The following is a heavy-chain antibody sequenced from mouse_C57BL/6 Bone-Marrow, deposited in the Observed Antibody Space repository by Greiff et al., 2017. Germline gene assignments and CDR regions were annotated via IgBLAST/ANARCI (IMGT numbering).Heavy chain of an antibody. CDR3: ARGTVVDWYFDV. CDR2: INPNNGGT. CDR1: GYTFTDYY. J-gene: IGHJ1*03. Sequence: EVQLQQSGPELVKPGASVKISCKASGYTFTDYYMNWVKQSHGKSLEWIGDINPNNGGTSYNQQFKGKATLTVDKSSSTAYMELRSLTSEDSAVYYCARGTVVDWYFDVWGTGTTVTVSS. D-gene: IGHD1-1*01. V-gene: IGHV1-26*01.